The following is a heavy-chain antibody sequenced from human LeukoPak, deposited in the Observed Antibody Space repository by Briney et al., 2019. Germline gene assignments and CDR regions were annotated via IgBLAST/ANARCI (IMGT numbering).Heavy chain of an antibody. CDR1: GGSISSGSYY. D-gene: IGHD3-22*01. J-gene: IGHJ4*02. CDR2: IYTSGST. V-gene: IGHV4-61*02. CDR3: ATELINYYDSSGFNNDY. Sequence: SETLSLTCTVSGGSISSGSYYWSWIRQPAGKGLEWIGRIYTSGSTNYNPSLKSRVTISVDTSKNQSSLKLSSVTAADTAVYYCATELINYYDSSGFNNDYWGQGTLVTVSS.